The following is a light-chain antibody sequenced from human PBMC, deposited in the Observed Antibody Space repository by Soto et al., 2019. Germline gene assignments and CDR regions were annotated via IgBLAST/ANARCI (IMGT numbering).Light chain of an antibody. J-gene: IGLJ3*02. CDR2: EAN. CDR1: SSDVGSYNF. Sequence: QSALTQPASVSGSPGQSITISCTGTSSDVGSYNFVSWYQQRPGKAPKLMIFEANKRPSGVSNRFSGSKSGNTASLTISGLQAEDEADYYCCSYAGGTSWVFGGGTNLTVL. V-gene: IGLV2-23*01. CDR3: CSYAGGTSWV.